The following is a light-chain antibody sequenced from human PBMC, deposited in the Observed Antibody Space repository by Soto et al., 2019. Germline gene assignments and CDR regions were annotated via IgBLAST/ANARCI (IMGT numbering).Light chain of an antibody. J-gene: IGKJ1*01. Sequence: DIQMTQSPSSLSATVGDRVTLTCRASQSISSYLNWYQHKPGKAPNLLIYAASSLQTGVPSRFSGSGSGTDFTLTISSQQPEDFSTYYCQQSYSSPWTFGQGTKV. V-gene: IGKV1-39*01. CDR2: AAS. CDR3: QQSYSSPWT. CDR1: QSISSY.